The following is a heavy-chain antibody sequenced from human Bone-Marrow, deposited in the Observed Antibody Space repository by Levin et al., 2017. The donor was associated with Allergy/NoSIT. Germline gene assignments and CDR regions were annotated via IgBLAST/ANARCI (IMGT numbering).Heavy chain of an antibody. CDR1: GYTFAGYY. CDR2: LKPNTGAT. CDR3: ARDHTPDYYDSGRRMGTPLH. J-gene: IGHJ4*02. Sequence: ASVKVSCKASGYTFAGYYMHWVRQAPGQGLEWLGWLKPNTGATNYAQKFQGRVTMSRDTSISTVYMELTSLRSDDTAIYYCARDHTPDYYDSGRRMGTPLHWGQGTLVTVSS. D-gene: IGHD3-10*01. V-gene: IGHV1-2*02.